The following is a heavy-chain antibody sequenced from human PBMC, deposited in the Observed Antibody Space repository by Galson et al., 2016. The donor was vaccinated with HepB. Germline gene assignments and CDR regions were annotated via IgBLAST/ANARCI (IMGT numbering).Heavy chain of an antibody. CDR3: ARDDILPAGNYYYGMDV. D-gene: IGHD3-9*01. CDR2: INPSGGRT. V-gene: IGHV1-46*01. J-gene: IGHJ6*02. CDR1: GYIFTSYH. Sequence: SVKVSCKASGYIFTSYHMHWVRQAPGQGLEWMGVINPSGGRTSYAQKFQGRVTMARDTSTSTVYMDLSSLRSEDTAVYYCARDDILPAGNYYYGMDVWGQGTTVTVSS.